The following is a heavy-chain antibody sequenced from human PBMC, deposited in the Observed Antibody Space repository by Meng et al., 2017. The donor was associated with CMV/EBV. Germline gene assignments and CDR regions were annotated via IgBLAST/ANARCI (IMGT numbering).Heavy chain of an antibody. CDR1: GGSFSGYY. Sequence: SETLSLTCAVYGGSFSGYYWRWIRQPPGKGLEWIGEINHSGSTTYNPSLKSRVTISVDTSKNQFSLKLSSVTAADTAVYYCARRGRSTMVRGVRYYYGMDVWGQGTTVTVSS. V-gene: IGHV4-34*01. CDR3: ARRGRSTMVRGVRYYYGMDV. D-gene: IGHD3-10*01. J-gene: IGHJ6*02. CDR2: INHSGST.